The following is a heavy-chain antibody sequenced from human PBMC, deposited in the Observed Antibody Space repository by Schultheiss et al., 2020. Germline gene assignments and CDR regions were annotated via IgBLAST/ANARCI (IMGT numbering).Heavy chain of an antibody. CDR3: ASDKRKKMDV. CDR1: GFSISSGSNY. V-gene: IGHV4-61*02. J-gene: IGHJ6*02. CDR2: IYTSGNT. Sequence: SQTLSLTCTVSGFSISSGSNYWSWIRQPAGKGLEWIWRIYTSGNTNYNASLKSRVTISVDTSKNQLSLKLRSVTAAETAVYYCASDKRKKMDVWDQGTTVTVSS.